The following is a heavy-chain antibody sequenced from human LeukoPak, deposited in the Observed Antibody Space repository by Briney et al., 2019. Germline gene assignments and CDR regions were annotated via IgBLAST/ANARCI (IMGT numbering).Heavy chain of an antibody. CDR1: GYSFSTNG. J-gene: IGHJ4*02. CDR2: INTNTGNP. V-gene: IGHV7-4-1*02. CDR3: ARVLAMIRGAPFDY. Sequence: ASVKVSCKASGYSFSTNGMNWVRQAPGQGLEWMGWINTNTGNPTYAQGFTGRFVFSLDTSVSTAYLEISSLKAEDTAVYYCARVLAMIRGAPFDYWGQGTLVTVSS. D-gene: IGHD3-10*01.